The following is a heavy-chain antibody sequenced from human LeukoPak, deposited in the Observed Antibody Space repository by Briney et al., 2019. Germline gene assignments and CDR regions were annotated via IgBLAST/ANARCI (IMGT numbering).Heavy chain of an antibody. V-gene: IGHV3-23*01. Sequence: GGSLRLSCAASGFTFATYAVSWVRQAPGEGMEWVSAISGSGSYTYYADSVKGRFTISRDNSKNTVYLQMNSLRAEDTAVYYCAKTDRHYYGSGSYHNIWGQGTLVTVSS. CDR3: AKTDRHYYGSGSYHNI. J-gene: IGHJ4*02. D-gene: IGHD3-10*01. CDR2: ISGSGSYT. CDR1: GFTFATYA.